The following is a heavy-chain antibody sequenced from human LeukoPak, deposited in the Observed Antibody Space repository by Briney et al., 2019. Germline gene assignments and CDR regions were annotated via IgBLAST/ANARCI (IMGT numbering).Heavy chain of an antibody. V-gene: IGHV4-59*01. Sequence: KPSETLSLTCTVSGGSISSYYWSWIRQPPGKGLEWIGYIYYSGSTNYNPSLKSRVTISVDTSKNQFSLKLSSVTAADTAVYYCARVPQTYYYGSRSPYYFDYWGQGTLVTVSS. J-gene: IGHJ4*02. D-gene: IGHD3-10*01. CDR1: GGSISSYY. CDR2: IYYSGST. CDR3: ARVPQTYYYGSRSPYYFDY.